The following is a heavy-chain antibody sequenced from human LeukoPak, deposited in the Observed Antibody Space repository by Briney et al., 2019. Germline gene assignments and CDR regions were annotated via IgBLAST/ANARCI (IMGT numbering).Heavy chain of an antibody. V-gene: IGHV4-38-2*02. CDR3: ARGTRDGYNPFDY. J-gene: IGHJ4*02. D-gene: IGHD5-24*01. Sequence: SETLSLTCTVSGYSINSGYTWGWIRQPPGKGLEWIGNIYHSGGTYYNPSLTSRVTISVDTSKNQFSLKLTSVTAADTAVYYCARGTRDGYNPFDYWGQGTLVTVSS. CDR1: GYSINSGYT. CDR2: IYHSGGT.